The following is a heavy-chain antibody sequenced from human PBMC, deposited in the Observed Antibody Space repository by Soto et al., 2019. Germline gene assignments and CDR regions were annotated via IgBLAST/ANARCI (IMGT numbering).Heavy chain of an antibody. CDR2: IYYSGST. Sequence: PSETLSLTCTVSGGSISSSSYYWGWIRQPPGKGLEWIGSIYYSGSTCYNPSLKSRVTISVDTSKNQFSLKLSSVTAADTAVYYCARQNWNYDHWFDPWGPGTLVTVSS. J-gene: IGHJ5*02. CDR3: ARQNWNYDHWFDP. V-gene: IGHV4-39*01. CDR1: GGSISSSSYY. D-gene: IGHD1-7*01.